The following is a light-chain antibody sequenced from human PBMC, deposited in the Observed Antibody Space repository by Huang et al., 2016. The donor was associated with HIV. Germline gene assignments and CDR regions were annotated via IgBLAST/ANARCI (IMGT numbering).Light chain of an antibody. J-gene: IGKJ4*01. Sequence: EVVLTQSPATLSLSPGDRATLSCWASEGVGNSCAWYQQRPGPAPRLLIYDASNRATGIPARFSGSGSGTDFTLTISSLEPEDIAVYYCQQRSKDFGGGTKVEIK. CDR2: DAS. CDR3: QQRSKD. V-gene: IGKV3-11*01. CDR1: EGVGNS.